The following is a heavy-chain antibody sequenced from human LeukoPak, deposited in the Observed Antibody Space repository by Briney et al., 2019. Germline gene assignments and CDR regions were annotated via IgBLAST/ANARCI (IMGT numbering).Heavy chain of an antibody. Sequence: SETLSLTCTVSGGSISSYYWSWIRQPPGKGLEWIGYIYYSGNTNYNPSLKSRVTISVDTSKNQFSLKLSSVTAADTAVYYCARATDRSFQGNWFDPWGQGTLVTVSS. D-gene: IGHD2/OR15-2a*01. CDR2: IYYSGNT. J-gene: IGHJ5*02. CDR1: GGSISSYY. CDR3: ARATDRSFQGNWFDP. V-gene: IGHV4-59*01.